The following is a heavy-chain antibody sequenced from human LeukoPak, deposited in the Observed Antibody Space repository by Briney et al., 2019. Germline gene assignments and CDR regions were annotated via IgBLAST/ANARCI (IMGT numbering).Heavy chain of an antibody. CDR3: AREGRGYCSGGSCYRAFDI. Sequence: PSETLSLTCAVYGGSFSGYYWSRIRQPPGKGLEWIGEINHSGSTNYNPSLKSRVTISVDTSKNQFSLKLSSVTAADTAVYYCAREGRGYCSGGSCYRAFDIWGQGTMVTVSS. CDR1: GGSFSGYY. D-gene: IGHD2-15*01. J-gene: IGHJ3*02. CDR2: INHSGST. V-gene: IGHV4-34*01.